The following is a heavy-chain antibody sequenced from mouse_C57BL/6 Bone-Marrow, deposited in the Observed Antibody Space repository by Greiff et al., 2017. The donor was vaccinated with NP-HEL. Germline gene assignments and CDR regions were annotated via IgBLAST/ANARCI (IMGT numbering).Heavy chain of an antibody. Sequence: EVHLVESGAELVRPGASVKLSCTASGFNIKDYYMHWVKQRPEQGLEWIGRIDPEDGDTEYAPKFQGKATMTADTSSNTAYLQLSSLTSEDTAVYYCTTGYYGSSPWFAYWGQGTLVTVSA. J-gene: IGHJ3*01. D-gene: IGHD1-1*01. CDR1: GFNIKDYY. CDR3: TTGYYGSSPWFAY. CDR2: IDPEDGDT. V-gene: IGHV14-1*01.